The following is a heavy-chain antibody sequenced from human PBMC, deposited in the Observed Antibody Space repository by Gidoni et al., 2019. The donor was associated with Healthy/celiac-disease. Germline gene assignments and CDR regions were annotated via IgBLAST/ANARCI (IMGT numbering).Heavy chain of an antibody. CDR3: ARAYGYSSSWYFDY. CDR2: IYYSGST. Sequence: QVQLQESGPGLVKPSETLSLTCTASGGSISSYYWSWIRQPPGKGLEWIGYIYYSGSTNYNPSLKSRVTISVDTSKNQFSLKLSSVTAADTAVYYCARAYGYSSSWYFDYWGQGTLVTVSS. J-gene: IGHJ4*02. CDR1: GGSISSYY. V-gene: IGHV4-59*01. D-gene: IGHD6-13*01.